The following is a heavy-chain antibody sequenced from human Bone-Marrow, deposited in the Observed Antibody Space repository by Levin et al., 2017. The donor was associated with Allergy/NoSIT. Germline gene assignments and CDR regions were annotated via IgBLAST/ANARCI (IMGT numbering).Heavy chain of an antibody. Sequence: GESLKISCAASGFTFSDYYMSWIRQAPGKGLEWVSYISSSGSTIYYADSVKGRFTISRDNAKNSLYLQMNSLRAEDTAVYYCARKNFWSGYYVYYYGMDVWGQGTTVTVSS. CDR3: ARKNFWSGYYVYYYGMDV. J-gene: IGHJ6*02. CDR1: GFTFSDYY. V-gene: IGHV3-11*01. CDR2: ISSSGSTI. D-gene: IGHD3-3*01.